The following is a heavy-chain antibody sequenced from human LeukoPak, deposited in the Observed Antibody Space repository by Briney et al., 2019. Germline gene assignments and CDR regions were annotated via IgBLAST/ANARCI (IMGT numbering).Heavy chain of an antibody. D-gene: IGHD2-2*01. Sequence: PGGSLRLSCAASGFTFSSYGMHWVRQAPGKGLEWVAFKGRFTISRDNSQMNSLRAEDTAVYYCAKDHCSSTSCYYFDYWGQGTLVTVSS. V-gene: IGHV3-30*02. CDR1: GFTFSSYG. CDR3: AKDHCSSTSCYYFDY. J-gene: IGHJ4*02.